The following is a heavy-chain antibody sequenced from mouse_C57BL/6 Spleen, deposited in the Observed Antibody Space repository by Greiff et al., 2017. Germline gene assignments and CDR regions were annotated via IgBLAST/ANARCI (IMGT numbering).Heavy chain of an antibody. CDR3: AGSSGHYFDY. CDR2: IYPGSGST. CDR1: GYAFTSYW. Sequence: VQLQPGAELVKPGASVKMSCKASGYAFTSYWITWVKQRPGQGLEWIGDIYPGSGSTNYNEKFKSKATLTVDTSSSTAYMQLSSLTSEDSAVYYCAGSSGHYFDYWGQGTTLTVSS. D-gene: IGHD3-2*02. V-gene: IGHV1-55*01. J-gene: IGHJ2*01.